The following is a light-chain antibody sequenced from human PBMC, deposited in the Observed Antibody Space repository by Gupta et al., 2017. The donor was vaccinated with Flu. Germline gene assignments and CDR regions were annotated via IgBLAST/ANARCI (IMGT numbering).Light chain of an antibody. CDR2: AAS. CDR1: QGISRW. Sequence: PASVSASVGDRMNISCRASQGISRWLAWYQQKPGKAPKPLICAASILQSGVASRFSGSGSGTDFTLTINNLQPEDFGTYYCQHANSFPITFGQGTRL. V-gene: IGKV1-12*01. J-gene: IGKJ5*01. CDR3: QHANSFPIT.